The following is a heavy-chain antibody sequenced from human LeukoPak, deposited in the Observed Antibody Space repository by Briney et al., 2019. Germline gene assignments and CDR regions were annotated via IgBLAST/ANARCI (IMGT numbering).Heavy chain of an antibody. Sequence: ASVKVYCKASGYTFTSYGISWVRQAPGQGLEWMGWISAYNGNTNYAQKLQGRVTMTTDTSTSTAYMELRSLRSDDTAVYYCARDGVVVAADYYYYGMDVWGKGTTVTASS. CDR1: GYTFTSYG. D-gene: IGHD2-15*01. V-gene: IGHV1-18*04. J-gene: IGHJ6*04. CDR2: ISAYNGNT. CDR3: ARDGVVVAADYYYYGMDV.